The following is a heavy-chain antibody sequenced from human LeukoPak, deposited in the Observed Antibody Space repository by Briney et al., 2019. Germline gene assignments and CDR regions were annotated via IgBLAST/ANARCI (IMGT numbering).Heavy chain of an antibody. Sequence: GGSLRLSCAASGFTFSSYGMHWVRQAPGKGLEWVSVIWYDGSNKYYADSVKGRFTISRDNSKNTLYLQMNSLRAEDTAVYYCARDIEQLVSGAPGYWGQGTLVTVSS. CDR2: IWYDGSNK. CDR3: ARDIEQLVSGAPGY. CDR1: GFTFSSYG. V-gene: IGHV3-33*01. D-gene: IGHD6-6*01. J-gene: IGHJ4*02.